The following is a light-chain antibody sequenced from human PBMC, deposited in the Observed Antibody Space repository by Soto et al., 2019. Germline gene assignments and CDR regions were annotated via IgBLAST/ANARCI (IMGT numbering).Light chain of an antibody. J-gene: IGKJ2*01. CDR3: MQALQTPRT. CDR2: LGS. V-gene: IGKV2-28*01. CDR1: QSLLHTNGYNY. Sequence: DIVMTQSPLSLTVTPGESASISCWSSQSLLHTNGYNYFDWYLQKPGQSPQLLIYLGSNRASGVPDRFSGRGSGKDFTLRISRVEADDVGVYYCMQALQTPRTFGQGTKLEIK.